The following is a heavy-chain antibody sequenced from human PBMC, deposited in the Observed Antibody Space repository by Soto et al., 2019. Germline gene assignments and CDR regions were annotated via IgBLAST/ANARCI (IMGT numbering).Heavy chain of an antibody. Sequence: PSETPSLTCTVSGGSISSYYWSWIRQPPGEGLEWIGYIYYSGSTNYNPSLKSRVTISVDTSKNQFSLKLSSVTAADTAVYYCARGSGGSFHWFDPWGQGTLVTVSS. J-gene: IGHJ5*02. CDR1: GGSISSYY. CDR3: ARGSGGSFHWFDP. CDR2: IYYSGST. V-gene: IGHV4-59*01. D-gene: IGHD2-15*01.